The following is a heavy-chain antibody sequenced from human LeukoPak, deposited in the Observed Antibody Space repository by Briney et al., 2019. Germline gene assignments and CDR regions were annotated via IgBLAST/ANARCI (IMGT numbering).Heavy chain of an antibody. Sequence: SVKVSCKASGGTFSSYAISWVRQAPGQGLEWKGGIIPIFGTANYAQKFQGRVTITADESTSTAYMELSSLRSEDTAVYYCARDRYYDSHYGMDVWGQGTTVTVSS. D-gene: IGHD3-3*01. CDR2: IIPIFGTA. CDR3: ARDRYYDSHYGMDV. CDR1: GGTFSSYA. J-gene: IGHJ6*02. V-gene: IGHV1-69*13.